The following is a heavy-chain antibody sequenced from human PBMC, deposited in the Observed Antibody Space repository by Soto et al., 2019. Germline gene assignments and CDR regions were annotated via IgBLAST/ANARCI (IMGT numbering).Heavy chain of an antibody. CDR3: ARDPTSGVAAAGLLNV. Sequence: ASVKVSCKASGYTFTAYYMHWVRQAPGQGLEWMGWINLNSGDTNYAQEFQGRVTMTRDTSISTAYMELSRLRSDDTAVYYCARDPTSGVAAAGLLNVWGQGTLVTVSS. CDR2: INLNSGDT. D-gene: IGHD6-13*01. J-gene: IGHJ4*02. V-gene: IGHV1-2*02. CDR1: GYTFTAYY.